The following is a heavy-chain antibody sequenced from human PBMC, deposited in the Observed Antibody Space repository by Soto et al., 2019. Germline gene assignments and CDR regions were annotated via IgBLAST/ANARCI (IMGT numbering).Heavy chain of an antibody. Sequence: SETLSLTCTVSGYSISSGSYCAWIRQPPGKGPEWIASIYHGGTTFYNPSLKSRITISVDTSNNQFSLKLTSVTAADTAVYYCARVHVMVVAGSTFDYWGHGTLVTVSS. CDR1: GYSISSGSY. V-gene: IGHV4-38-2*02. CDR3: ARVHVMVVAGSTFDY. J-gene: IGHJ4*01. CDR2: IYHGGTT. D-gene: IGHD6-19*01.